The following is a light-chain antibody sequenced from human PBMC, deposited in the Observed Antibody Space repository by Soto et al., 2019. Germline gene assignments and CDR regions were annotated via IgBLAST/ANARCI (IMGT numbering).Light chain of an antibody. CDR2: EVN. V-gene: IGLV2-14*01. J-gene: IGLJ3*02. CDR1: NSDVGAYNY. Sequence: QSALTQPASVSGSPGQSITISCTGTNSDVGAYNYVSWYQQHPGKAPKLIIYEVNDRPSGISTRFSASKSGNTASLTISGLQPGDEADYYCCSYTPNNTWVFGGGTKLTVL. CDR3: CSYTPNNTWV.